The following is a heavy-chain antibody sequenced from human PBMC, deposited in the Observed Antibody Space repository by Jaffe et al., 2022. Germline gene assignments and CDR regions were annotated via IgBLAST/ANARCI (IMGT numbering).Heavy chain of an antibody. CDR2: IYHSGST. CDR3: ARSHILTGYYGEGWFDP. J-gene: IGHJ5*02. D-gene: IGHD3-9*01. Sequence: QVQLQESGPGLVKPSETLSLTCAVSGYSISSGYYWGWIRQPPGKGLEWIGSIYHSGSTYYNPSLKSRVTISVDTSKNQFSLKLSSVTAADTAVYYCARSHILTGYYGEGWFDPWGQGTLVTVSS. CDR1: GYSISSGYY. V-gene: IGHV4-38-2*01.